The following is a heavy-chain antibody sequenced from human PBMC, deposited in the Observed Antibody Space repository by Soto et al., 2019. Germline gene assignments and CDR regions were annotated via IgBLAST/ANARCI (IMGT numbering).Heavy chain of an antibody. D-gene: IGHD2-2*01. CDR1: GGSFSGYY. J-gene: IGHJ5*02. CDR3: ARKISNRYCSSTNCSLSATGRWFDP. CDR2: INHSGST. V-gene: IGHV4-34*01. Sequence: QVQLQQWGAGLLKPSETLSLTCAVYGGSFSGYYWSWIRQPPGKGLEWIGEINHSGSTNYNPSLKSRVTISVDTSKNQFSLKLSSVTAADTAVYYCARKISNRYCSSTNCSLSATGRWFDPWGQGTLVTVSS.